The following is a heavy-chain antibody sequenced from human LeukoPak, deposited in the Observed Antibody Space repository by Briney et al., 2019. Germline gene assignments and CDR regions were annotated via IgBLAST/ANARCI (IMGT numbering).Heavy chain of an antibody. CDR3: AKDQGPQTEHEGLGFDP. CDR2: ISGSSGNT. V-gene: IGHV3-23*01. D-gene: IGHD1-1*01. Sequence: PGGSLRLSCAASGFSFSIYAMSWVRQAPGKGLEWVSGISGSSGNTYYADSVKGRFTISRDNSKNTLYLQMNSLRAEDTAVYYCAKDQGPQTEHEGLGFDPWGLGTLVTVSS. CDR1: GFSFSIYA. J-gene: IGHJ5*02.